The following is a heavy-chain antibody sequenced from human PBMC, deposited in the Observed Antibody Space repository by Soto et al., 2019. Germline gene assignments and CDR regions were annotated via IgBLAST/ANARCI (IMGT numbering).Heavy chain of an antibody. CDR1: GGTFSSYA. J-gene: IGHJ6*02. CDR3: ARLEYWFGELSYYYYYGMDV. CDR2: IIPIFGTA. D-gene: IGHD3-10*01. V-gene: IGHV1-69*13. Sequence: AVKVSCKAAGGTFSSYAISWVRQAPGQGLEWMGGIIPIFGTANYAQKYQGRVTITADESTSTAYMELSSLRSEDTAVYYCARLEYWFGELSYYYYYGMDVWGQWTTVTVSS.